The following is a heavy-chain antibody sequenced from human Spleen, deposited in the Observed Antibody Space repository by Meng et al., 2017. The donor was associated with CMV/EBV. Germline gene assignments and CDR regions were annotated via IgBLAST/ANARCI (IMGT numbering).Heavy chain of an antibody. CDR1: DGFTTSDDYY. D-gene: IGHD5-12*01. V-gene: IGHV4-30-4*01. Sequence: QVPPQESGPGLVKPSQTLSLTCTVSDGFTTSDDYYWSWIRQPPGKGLEWIGYIHYSGTTYYNPSLKSRIAISLDTSKNQFSLNLNSVTAADAAVYYCARDSPGGYGYFDSWGQGTLVTVSS. CDR2: IHYSGTT. CDR3: ARDSPGGYGYFDS. J-gene: IGHJ4*02.